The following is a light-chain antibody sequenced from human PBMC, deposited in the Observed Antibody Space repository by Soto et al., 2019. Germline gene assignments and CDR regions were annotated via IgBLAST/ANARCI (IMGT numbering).Light chain of an antibody. CDR2: EVS. V-gene: IGLV2-14*01. CDR1: SSDVGGYNY. CDR3: SAYTSSSTLE. J-gene: IGLJ2*01. Sequence: QSALTQPASVSGSPGQSITISCTGTSSDVGGYNYVSWYQQHPGKAPKLMIYEVSNRPSGVSNRFSGSKSGNTASLTISGLQAEDEAEYYCSAYTSSSTLEIGGGTKLTVL.